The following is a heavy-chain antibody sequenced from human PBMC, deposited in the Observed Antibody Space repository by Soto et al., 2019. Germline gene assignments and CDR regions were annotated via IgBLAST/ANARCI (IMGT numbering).Heavy chain of an antibody. CDR2: ITSSSSTI. J-gene: IGHJ4*02. Sequence: EVQLVESGGGLIQPGGSLRLSCAASGFTFSSYSMNWVRQAPGKGLEWVSYITSSSSTIYYADSVKGRFTISRDNAKNSLYLQMHSLRDEDTAVYYCARILSGSYFPYYFDSWGQGTLVTVSS. V-gene: IGHV3-48*02. CDR3: ARILSGSYFPYYFDS. CDR1: GFTFSSYS. D-gene: IGHD1-26*01.